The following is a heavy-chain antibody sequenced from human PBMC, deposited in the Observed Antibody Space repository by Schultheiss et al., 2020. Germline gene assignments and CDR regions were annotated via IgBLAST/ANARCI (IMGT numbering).Heavy chain of an antibody. Sequence: GRSLRLSCAASGFTFSSYGMHWVRQAPGKGLEWVAVISYDGSNKYYADSVKGRFTISRDNSKNTLYLQMNSLRAEDTAVYYCAKIRSGGADFDYWGQGTLVTVSS. J-gene: IGHJ4*02. CDR1: GFTFSSYG. CDR3: AKIRSGGADFDY. CDR2: ISYDGSNK. V-gene: IGHV3-30*18. D-gene: IGHD1-26*01.